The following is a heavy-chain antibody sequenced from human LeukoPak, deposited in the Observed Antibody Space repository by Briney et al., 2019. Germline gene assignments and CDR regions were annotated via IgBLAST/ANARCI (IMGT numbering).Heavy chain of an antibody. V-gene: IGHV4-59*01. CDR2: IYYSGST. Sequence: SETLSLTCTVSGGSISSYYWSWIRQPPGKGLEWIGYIYYSGSTNYNPSLKSRVTISVDTSKNQFSLKLSSVTAADTAVYYCARESPVAGIAFDYWGQGTLSPSPQ. D-gene: IGHD6-19*01. CDR3: ARESPVAGIAFDY. J-gene: IGHJ4*02. CDR1: GGSISSYY.